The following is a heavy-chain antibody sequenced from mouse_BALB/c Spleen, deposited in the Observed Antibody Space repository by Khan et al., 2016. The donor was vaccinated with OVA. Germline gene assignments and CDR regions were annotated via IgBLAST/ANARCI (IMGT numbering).Heavy chain of an antibody. CDR3: AKFYYGGVSSWYFDV. V-gene: IGHV2-3*01. CDR1: GFSLTNYG. Sequence: QVQLKQPGPGLVAPSQRLSITCTVSGFSLTNYGVRWVRQPPGKRLEWLGVVWGDVSTNYHSALKSRLSITEDHSKSQVFLTLNSLQTDDTATYYCAKFYYGGVSSWYFDVWAAGTTVTVSS. J-gene: IGHJ1*01. D-gene: IGHD1-1*02. CDR2: VWGDVST.